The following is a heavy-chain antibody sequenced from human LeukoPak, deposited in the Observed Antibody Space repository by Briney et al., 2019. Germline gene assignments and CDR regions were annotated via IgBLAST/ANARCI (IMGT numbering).Heavy chain of an antibody. Sequence: PGGSLRRSCAASGFIFSSYGMHWVRQAPGKGREWVAVISYDESNKYYADSVKGRFTISRDNSKNTLYLQMNSLRAEDTAVYYCAKDPRDIVVVPAAHVHYYYYYYMDVWGKGTTVTVSS. J-gene: IGHJ6*03. D-gene: IGHD2-2*01. CDR3: AKDPRDIVVVPAAHVHYYYYYYMDV. CDR2: ISYDESNK. V-gene: IGHV3-30*18. CDR1: GFIFSSYG.